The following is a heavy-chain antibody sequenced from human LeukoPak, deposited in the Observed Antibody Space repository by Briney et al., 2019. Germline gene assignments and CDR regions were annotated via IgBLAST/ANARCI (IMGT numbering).Heavy chain of an antibody. CDR3: ARDPEWFGDPTGGY. Sequence: PGGSLRLSCAASGFTFSSYAMHWVRQAPGKGLEWVAVISYDGSNKYYADSVKGRFTISRDNSKNTLYLQMNSLRAEDTAVYYCARDPEWFGDPTGGYWGQGTLVTVSS. V-gene: IGHV3-30-3*01. J-gene: IGHJ4*02. CDR2: ISYDGSNK. CDR1: GFTFSSYA. D-gene: IGHD3-10*01.